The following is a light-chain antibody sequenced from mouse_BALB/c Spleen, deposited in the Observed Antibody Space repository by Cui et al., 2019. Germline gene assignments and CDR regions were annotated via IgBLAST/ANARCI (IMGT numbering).Light chain of an antibody. J-gene: IGKJ5*01. V-gene: IGKV4-91*01. CDR2: RTS. CDR1: SSISSNY. Sequence: EIVLTQPPTTMAASPGEKITITCSASSSISSNYLHWYQQSPGFAPKLMMYRTSKLGSGGPTRFSGRGSGTSYSLTIGTMEAEDVATYYCQQGSSIPLTFGAGTKLELK. CDR3: QQGSSIPLT.